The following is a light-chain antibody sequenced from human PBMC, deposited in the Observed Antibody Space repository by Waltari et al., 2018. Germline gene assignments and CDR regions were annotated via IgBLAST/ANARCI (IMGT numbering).Light chain of an antibody. V-gene: IGLV4-69*01. CDR2: INSDGIH. CDR1: SGHSSNV. Sequence: QLVLTQSPSASASLGASVKLTCTPSSGHSSNVIAWLPQQPERGPRYLMKINSDGIHSKGDEIPDRFSGSSSGAERYLTISSVQPEDEADYYCQTGGHGTWVFGGGTKLTVL. J-gene: IGLJ3*02. CDR3: QTGGHGTWV.